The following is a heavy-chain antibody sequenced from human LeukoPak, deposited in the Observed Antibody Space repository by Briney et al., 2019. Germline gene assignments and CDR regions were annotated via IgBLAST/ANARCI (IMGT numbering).Heavy chain of an antibody. CDR2: IYTSGST. Sequence: AETLSLTCTVSGGSISKYYWSWLRQPAGRGLEWVGHIYTSGSTNYNPSLKSRVTMSLDTSKNQFSLKLSSVTAADTAVYYCARQVVTPSRYYYYYMDVWGKGTTVTVSS. J-gene: IGHJ6*03. CDR1: GGSISKYY. CDR3: ARQVVTPSRYYYYYMDV. V-gene: IGHV4-4*07. D-gene: IGHD4-23*01.